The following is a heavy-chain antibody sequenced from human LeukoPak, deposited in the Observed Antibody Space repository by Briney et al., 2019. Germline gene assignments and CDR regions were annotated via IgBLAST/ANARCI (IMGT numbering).Heavy chain of an antibody. D-gene: IGHD4-17*01. CDR1: GFIFSNYA. Sequence: PGGSLRLSCVGSGFIFSNYALIWVRQAPGKGLEWVSAISSAGVYYADSVRGRFIMSRDNSKNTLYLQMNSLRDEDTAIYYCARDPNGDYVGAFDFWGQGTMVTVSS. CDR3: ARDPNGDYVGAFDF. CDR2: ISSAGV. V-gene: IGHV3-23*01. J-gene: IGHJ3*01.